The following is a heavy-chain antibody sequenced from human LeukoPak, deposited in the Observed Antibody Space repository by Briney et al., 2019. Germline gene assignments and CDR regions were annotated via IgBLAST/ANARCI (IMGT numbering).Heavy chain of an antibody. D-gene: IGHD5-18*01. CDR2: FDPEDGET. V-gene: IGHV1-24*01. J-gene: IGHJ4*02. CDR3: ARGLSYGLDY. CDR1: GYTLTELS. Sequence: ASVKVSCKVSGYTLTELSMHWVRQAPGKGLEWMGGFDPEDGETIYAQKFQGRVTMTRDTSTSTVYMELSSLRSEDTAVYYCARGLSYGLDYWGQGTLVTVSS.